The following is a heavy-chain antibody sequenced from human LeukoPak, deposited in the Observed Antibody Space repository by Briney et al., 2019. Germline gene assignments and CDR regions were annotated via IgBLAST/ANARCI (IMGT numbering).Heavy chain of an antibody. J-gene: IGHJ4*02. V-gene: IGHV4-31*03. Sequence: SETLSLTCTVSGGSISSGGYYWSWIRQHPGKGLEWIGYIYYSGSTYYNPSLKSRVTISVDTSKNQFSLKLSSVTAADTAVYYCARSFFPGSSWYEVYWGQGTLVTVSS. CDR1: GGSISSGGYY. CDR2: IYYSGST. D-gene: IGHD6-13*01. CDR3: ARSFFPGSSWYEVY.